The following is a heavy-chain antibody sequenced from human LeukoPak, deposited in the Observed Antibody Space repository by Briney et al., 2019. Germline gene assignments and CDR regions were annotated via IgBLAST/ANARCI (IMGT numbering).Heavy chain of an antibody. CDR2: IYYSGST. V-gene: IGHV4-59*01. J-gene: IGHJ5*02. D-gene: IGHD3-22*01. Sequence: ASETLSLTCSVSDDSITMYYWSWIRQPPGKGLEWIGYIYYSGSTNYNPSLKSRVTISVDTSKNQFSLKLSSVTAADTAVYYCAREMYYYDSSGYLAFWFDPWGQGTLVTVSS. CDR1: DDSITMYY. CDR3: AREMYYYDSSGYLAFWFDP.